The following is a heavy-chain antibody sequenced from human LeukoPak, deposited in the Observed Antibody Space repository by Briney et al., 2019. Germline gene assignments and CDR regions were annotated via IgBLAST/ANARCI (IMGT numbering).Heavy chain of an antibody. CDR2: IIPISSTT. V-gene: IGHV1-69*06. J-gene: IGHJ5*02. CDR1: GGTFSSYA. CDR3: ARDQPYYDFWSGPRGENWFDP. Sequence: SVKVSCKASGGTFSSYAISWVRQAPGQGLEWMGRIIPISSTTNYAQKFQGRVTISANTSTSTAHMELSSLRSEDTAVYYCARDQPYYDFWSGPRGENWFDPWGQGTLVIVSS. D-gene: IGHD3-3*01.